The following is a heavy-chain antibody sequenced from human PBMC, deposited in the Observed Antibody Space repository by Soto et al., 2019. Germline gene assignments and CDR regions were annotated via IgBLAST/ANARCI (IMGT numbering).Heavy chain of an antibody. D-gene: IGHD3-22*01. V-gene: IGHV1-46*01. CDR2: INPSGGST. CDR3: ARDSGYYDSSGYYHFDY. Sequence: GASVKVSCKASGYTFTSYYMHWVRQAPGQGLEWMGIINPSGGSTSYAQKFQGRVTMTRDTSTSTVYMELSSLRSEDTAVYYCARDSGYYDSSGYYHFDYWGQGTLVTVSS. CDR1: GYTFTSYY. J-gene: IGHJ4*02.